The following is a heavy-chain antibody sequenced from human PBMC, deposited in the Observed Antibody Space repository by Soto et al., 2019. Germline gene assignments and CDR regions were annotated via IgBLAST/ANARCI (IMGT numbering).Heavy chain of an antibody. D-gene: IGHD2-15*01. CDR2: IYYSGST. CDR3: ARDTSGPYDH. V-gene: IGHV4-59*01. CDR1: VDPFTINY. Sequence: SETLSLTCTVSVDPFTINYWGWIRQAPGKGLEWIGYIYYSGSTTYNPSLKSRVTMSVDTSNDQFSLKLNSVTAADTAVYYCARDTSGPYDHWGPGILVTVSS. J-gene: IGHJ4*01.